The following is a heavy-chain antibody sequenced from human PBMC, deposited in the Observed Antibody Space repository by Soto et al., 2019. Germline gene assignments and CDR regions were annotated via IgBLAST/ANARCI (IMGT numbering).Heavy chain of an antibody. CDR1: GFTFSSYG. D-gene: IGHD5-12*01. J-gene: IGHJ5*02. Sequence: LRLSCAASGFTFSSYGMHWVRQAPGKGLEWVAVIWYDGSNKYYADSVKGRFTISRDNSKNTLYLQMNSLRAEDTAVYYCARDILLATLTNWFDTWGQGTLVTVSS. CDR2: IWYDGSNK. V-gene: IGHV3-33*01. CDR3: ARDILLATLTNWFDT.